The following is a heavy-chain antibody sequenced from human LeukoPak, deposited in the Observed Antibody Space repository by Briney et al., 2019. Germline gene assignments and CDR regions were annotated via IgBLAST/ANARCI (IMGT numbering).Heavy chain of an antibody. V-gene: IGHV4-61*02. CDR1: GGSIRSGSYY. CDR3: ARELRDYYDSSGYFGSFYYFDY. CDR2: IYTSGST. D-gene: IGHD3-22*01. J-gene: IGHJ4*02. Sequence: PSETLSLTCTVSGGSIRSGSYYWRWIRQPAGKGLEWIGRIYTSGSTNYNPSLQSRVTISVDTSKNQFSLKLSSVTAADTAVYYCARELRDYYDSSGYFGSFYYFDYWGQGTLVTVSS.